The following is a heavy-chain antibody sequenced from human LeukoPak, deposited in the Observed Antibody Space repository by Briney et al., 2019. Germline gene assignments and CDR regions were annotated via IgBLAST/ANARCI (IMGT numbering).Heavy chain of an antibody. D-gene: IGHD6-19*01. J-gene: IGHJ4*02. V-gene: IGHV4-4*02. Sequence: PSETLSLTCAVSGDSISSSYWWTWVRQPPGKGLEWIGEIYHSGTTNYNPSLKSRVTISVDKSKNHFSLNLNSVTAADTAVYYCARRRDGSPWYGNYWGQGTLVTVSS. CDR2: IYHSGTT. CDR1: GDSISSSYW. CDR3: ARRRDGSPWYGNY.